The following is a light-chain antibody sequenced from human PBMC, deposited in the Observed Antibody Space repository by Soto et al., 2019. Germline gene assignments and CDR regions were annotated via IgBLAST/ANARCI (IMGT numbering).Light chain of an antibody. Sequence: EIVLTQSPGTLSLSPGEKATLSFRASQSVSSNYLGWYQQKPGQAPRLLIYAASSRATGIPDRFSGSGSGTDFTLTISRLEPEDFAVYFCQQYGSSPWTLGQGTKVDIK. J-gene: IGKJ1*01. CDR1: QSVSSNY. CDR3: QQYGSSPWT. CDR2: AAS. V-gene: IGKV3-20*01.